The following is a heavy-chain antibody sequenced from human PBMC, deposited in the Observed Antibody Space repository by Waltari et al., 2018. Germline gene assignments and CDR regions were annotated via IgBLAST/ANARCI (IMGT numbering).Heavy chain of an antibody. J-gene: IGHJ4*02. V-gene: IGHV1-18*01. CDR3: ARARIVVVPAATGDY. CDR2: ISAYNGNT. Sequence: PGQGLEWMGWISAYNGNTNYAQKLQGRVTMTTDTSTSTAYMELRSLRSDDTAVYYCARARIVVVPAATGDYWGQGTLVTVSS. D-gene: IGHD2-2*01.